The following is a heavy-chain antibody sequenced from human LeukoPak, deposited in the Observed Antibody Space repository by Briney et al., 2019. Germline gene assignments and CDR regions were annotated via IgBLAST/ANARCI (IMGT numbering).Heavy chain of an antibody. J-gene: IGHJ4*02. CDR1: GGSISSGGYY. CDR2: IYYSGST. V-gene: IGHV4-31*03. D-gene: IGHD3-22*01. CDR3: ARFSDSSGYGFDY. Sequence: SETLSLTCTVSGGSISSGGYYWSWIRQHPGKGLEWIGYIYYSGSTYYNPSLKSRVTISVDTSKDQFSLKLSSVTVADTAVYYCARFSDSSGYGFDYWGQGTLVTVSS.